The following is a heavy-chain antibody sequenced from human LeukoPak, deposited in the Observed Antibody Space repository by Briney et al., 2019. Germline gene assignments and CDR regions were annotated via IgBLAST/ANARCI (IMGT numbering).Heavy chain of an antibody. D-gene: IGHD6-13*01. CDR2: INHSGST. CDR3: ARGPAAPFDY. J-gene: IGHJ4*02. Sequence: SETLSLTCTVSGGSISSSSYYWSWIRQPPGKGLEWIGEINHSGSTNYNPSLKSRVTISVDTSKNQFSLKLSSVTAADTAVYYCARGPAAPFDYWGQGTLVTVSS. V-gene: IGHV4-39*07. CDR1: GGSISSSSYY.